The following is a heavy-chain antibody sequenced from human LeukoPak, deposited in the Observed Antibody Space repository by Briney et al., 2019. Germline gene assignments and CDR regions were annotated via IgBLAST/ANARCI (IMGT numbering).Heavy chain of an antibody. D-gene: IGHD6-19*01. CDR1: GFTFSSYS. J-gene: IGHJ4*02. CDR3: ARDWAVAGTGIDY. CDR2: ISSSSSTI. V-gene: IGHV3-48*04. Sequence: GGSLRLSCAASGFTFSSYSMNWVRQAPGKGLEWVSYISSSSSTIYYADSVKGRFTISRDNAKNSLYLQMSSLRAEDTALYYCARDWAVAGTGIDYWGQGTLVTVSS.